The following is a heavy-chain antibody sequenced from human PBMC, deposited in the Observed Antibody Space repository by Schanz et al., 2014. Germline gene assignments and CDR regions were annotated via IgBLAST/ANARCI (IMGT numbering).Heavy chain of an antibody. CDR2: INPNSGET. V-gene: IGHV1-2*02. D-gene: IGHD5-12*01. Sequence: QVQLVQSGPAVKKPGASMKVSCLASGYSFTEYFLHWVRQAPGQGLEWMGWINPNSGETNYEQNSKGRVSLTMDPSISPAFMALSGLTSDDPATYFCARARYTGYDCSGYWGQGTLLIVSS. J-gene: IGHJ4*02. CDR1: GYSFTEYF. CDR3: ARARYTGYDCSGY.